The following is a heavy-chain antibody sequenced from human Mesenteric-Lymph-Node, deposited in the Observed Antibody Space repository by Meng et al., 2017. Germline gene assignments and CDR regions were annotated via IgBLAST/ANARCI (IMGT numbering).Heavy chain of an antibody. CDR2: IYYTGRT. V-gene: IGHV4-39*07. CDR3: ARDNRGFYYDSSGYLDY. D-gene: IGHD3-22*01. Sequence: SETLSLTCTVSGDSISSSNYYWGWIRQSPGKGLEWIGTIYYTGRTYYNPSLKSRVTISVDTSKNQFSLKLSSVTAADTAVYYCARDNRGFYYDSSGYLDYWGQGTLVTVSS. J-gene: IGHJ4*02. CDR1: GDSISSSNYY.